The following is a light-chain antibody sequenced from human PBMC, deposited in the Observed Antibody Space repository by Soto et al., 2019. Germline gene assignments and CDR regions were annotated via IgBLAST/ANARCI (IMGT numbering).Light chain of an antibody. Sequence: QSVLTQPPSASRTPGQRVTISCSGSSSTIGRNTVHWYQQLPGTAPNLLIYTNYQRPSGVPARFSGSKSGTSASLAISGLQSEDEADYYCAAWDDRLNGYVFGTDQGHRP. CDR1: SSTIGRNT. CDR2: TNY. CDR3: AAWDDRLNGYV. V-gene: IGLV1-44*01. J-gene: IGLJ1*01.